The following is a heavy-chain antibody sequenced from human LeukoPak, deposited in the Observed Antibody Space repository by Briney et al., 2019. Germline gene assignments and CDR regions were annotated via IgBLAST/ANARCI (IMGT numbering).Heavy chain of an antibody. Sequence: PGRSLRLSCAAAGFTFNTYAMYWVRQAPGKGLEWVSVICGSGGCTYYADSVKVRFTISRDNSKNTVYLQMNSLTADDTAVYYCAKTTVGYSSGRYPGWPADCWGQGTLVTVSS. CDR2: ICGSGGCT. D-gene: IGHD6-19*01. J-gene: IGHJ4*02. CDR3: AKTTVGYSSGRYPGWPADC. V-gene: IGHV3-23*01. CDR1: GFTFNTYA.